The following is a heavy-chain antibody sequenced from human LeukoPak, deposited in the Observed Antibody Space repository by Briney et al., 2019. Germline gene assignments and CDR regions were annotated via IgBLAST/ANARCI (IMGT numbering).Heavy chain of an antibody. Sequence: KASETLSLTCAVSGYSISSGYYWGWVRQPPGKGLEWIGCKHHSGTTYNNQSLKSRVTILIDTSTNQFSLKLSSVTAADTAVYYCARDVSGSYDFWGQGILVTVSS. CDR2: KHHSGTT. V-gene: IGHV4-38-2*02. D-gene: IGHD1-26*01. CDR1: GYSISSGYY. J-gene: IGHJ4*02. CDR3: ARDVSGSYDF.